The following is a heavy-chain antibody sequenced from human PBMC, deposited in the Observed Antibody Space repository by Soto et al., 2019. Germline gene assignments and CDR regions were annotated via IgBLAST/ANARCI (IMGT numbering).Heavy chain of an antibody. V-gene: IGHV4-4*07. Sequence: QGHLQESGPGLVRPSETLSLTCRVSGGSISTYYCNWIRQPAGKGLEWIGRIDASGSTNYNPSLKSRGTMSVDTSKNQFSLKLSSVTAADTALYYCARGGHDFWSGPFDYWGQGTPVNVTS. CDR2: IDASGST. J-gene: IGHJ4*02. CDR3: ARGGHDFWSGPFDY. D-gene: IGHD3-3*01. CDR1: GGSISTYY.